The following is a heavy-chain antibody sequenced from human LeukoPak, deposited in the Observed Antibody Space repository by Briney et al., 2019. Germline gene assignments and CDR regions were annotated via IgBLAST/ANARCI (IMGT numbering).Heavy chain of an antibody. J-gene: IGHJ4*02. CDR1: GGSISDYY. Sequence: SETLSLTCTVSGGSISDYYWSWIRQPPGKGLEWIGHIYYSGSTNYNPSLKSRVTISVDTSKNQFSLKPSSVTAADTAVYFCARQTGYLAYWGQGTLVTVSS. CDR3: ARQTGYLAY. CDR2: IYYSGST. D-gene: IGHD3-9*01. V-gene: IGHV4-59*08.